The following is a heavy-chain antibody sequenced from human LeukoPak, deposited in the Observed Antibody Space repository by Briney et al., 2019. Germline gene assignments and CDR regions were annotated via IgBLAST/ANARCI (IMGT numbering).Heavy chain of an antibody. J-gene: IGHJ4*02. CDR1: GGTFSSYA. Sequence: GASVKVSCKASGGTFSSYAISWVRQAPGQGLEWMGGIIPIFGTANYAQKFQGRVTITADESTSTAYMELSSLRAEDTAVFYCAKDLRVGTYGYFDYWGQGILVTVSS. V-gene: IGHV1-69*13. CDR3: AKDLRVGTYGYFDY. CDR2: IIPIFGTA. D-gene: IGHD1-26*01.